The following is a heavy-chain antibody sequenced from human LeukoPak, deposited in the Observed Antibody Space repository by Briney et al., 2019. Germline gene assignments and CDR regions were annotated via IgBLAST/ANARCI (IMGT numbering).Heavy chain of an antibody. Sequence: GGSLRLSCAASGFTFDDYGLSWVRQVPGKGLEWVSGLNWSGASTGYADSVKGRFTISRDNAKNSLYLQMNSLRVEDTAVYYCTRGFWGWEVDYWGQGTLVTVSS. CDR1: GFTFDDYG. V-gene: IGHV3-20*04. CDR3: TRGFWGWEVDY. D-gene: IGHD3-16*01. CDR2: LNWSGAST. J-gene: IGHJ4*02.